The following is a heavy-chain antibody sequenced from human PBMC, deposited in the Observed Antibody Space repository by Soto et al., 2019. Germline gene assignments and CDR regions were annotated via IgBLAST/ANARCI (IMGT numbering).Heavy chain of an antibody. J-gene: IGHJ5*02. CDR1: GGSISSGGYY. V-gene: IGHV4-31*03. CDR3: ARYVVVPAATISRFDP. CDR2: IYYSGST. Sequence: SETLSLTCTVSGGSISSGGYYWSWIRQHPGKGLEWIGYIYYSGSTYYNPSLKSRVTISVDTSKNQFSLKLSSVTAADTAVYYCARYVVVPAATISRFDPWGQGTLGTVSS. D-gene: IGHD2-2*01.